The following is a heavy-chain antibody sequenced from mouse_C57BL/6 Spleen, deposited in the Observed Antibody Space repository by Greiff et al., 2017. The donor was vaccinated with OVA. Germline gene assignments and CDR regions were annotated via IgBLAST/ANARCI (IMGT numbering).Heavy chain of an antibody. Sequence: VQLQQPGAELVKPGASVKLSCKASGYTFTSYWMQWVKQRPGQGLEWIGEIDPSDSYTNYNQKFKGKATLTVDTSSSTAYMQLSSLTSEDSAVYYCARMHYGSSWVLFDYWGQGTTLTVSS. J-gene: IGHJ2*01. CDR1: GYTFTSYW. D-gene: IGHD1-1*01. V-gene: IGHV1-50*01. CDR2: IDPSDSYT. CDR3: ARMHYGSSWVLFDY.